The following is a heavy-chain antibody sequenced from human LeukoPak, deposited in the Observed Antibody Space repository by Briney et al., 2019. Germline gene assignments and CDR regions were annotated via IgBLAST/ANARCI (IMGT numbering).Heavy chain of an antibody. CDR1: GGSISSYY. D-gene: IGHD1-20*01. CDR3: ARRHNWNYFDY. J-gene: IGHJ4*02. Sequence: SETLSLTCTVSGGSISSYYWSWIRQPPGKGLEWIGYIYYSGSTNYNPSLKSRVTISVDTSKNQFSLKLSSVTAADPAVYYCARRHNWNYFDYWGQGTLVTVSS. CDR2: IYYSGST. V-gene: IGHV4-59*08.